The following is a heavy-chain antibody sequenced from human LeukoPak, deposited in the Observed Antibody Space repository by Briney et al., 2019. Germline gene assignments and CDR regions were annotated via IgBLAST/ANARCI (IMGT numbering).Heavy chain of an antibody. J-gene: IGHJ4*02. CDR1: GFTFSGYS. CDR2: ISSSSSYI. V-gene: IGHV3-21*01. Sequence: GGSLRLSCVASGFTFSGYSMNWVRQAPGKGLEWVSSISSSSSYIYYADSVKGRFTISRDNAKNSLYLQMNSLRAEDTAVYYCARGGASFPSYYYDSSGYYYFDYWGQGTLVTVSS. D-gene: IGHD3-22*01. CDR3: ARGGASFPSYYYDSSGYYYFDY.